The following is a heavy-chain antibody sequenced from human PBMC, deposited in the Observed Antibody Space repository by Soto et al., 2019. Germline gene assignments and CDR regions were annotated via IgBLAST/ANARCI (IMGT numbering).Heavy chain of an antibody. V-gene: IGHV4-31*03. CDR3: ARVGARREPVETAMATYYYYYYYMDV. J-gene: IGHJ6*03. D-gene: IGHD5-18*01. CDR1: GGSISSGGYY. Sequence: QVQLQESGPGLVKPSQTLSLTCTVSGGSISSGGYYWSWIRQHPGKGLEWIGYIYYSGSTYYNPSLKSRGTISVVTSKNQLSLQLSSVTAADTAVYYCARVGARREPVETAMATYYYYYYYMDVWGKGTTVTVSS. CDR2: IYYSGST.